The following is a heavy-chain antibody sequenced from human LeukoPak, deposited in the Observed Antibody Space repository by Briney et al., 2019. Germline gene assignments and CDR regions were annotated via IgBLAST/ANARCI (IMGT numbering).Heavy chain of an antibody. Sequence: APVKVPCKASGYTFTSYFMHWVRQAPGQGLEWMGIINPSSGNTNYAQKFQGRVTMTRDTSTSTVYMELSSLRSEDTAFYYCARDLAYYYGSGNFYSRDYWGQGTLITVSS. CDR2: INPSSGNT. V-gene: IGHV1-46*01. J-gene: IGHJ4*02. CDR1: GYTFTSYF. CDR3: ARDLAYYYGSGNFYSRDY. D-gene: IGHD3-10*01.